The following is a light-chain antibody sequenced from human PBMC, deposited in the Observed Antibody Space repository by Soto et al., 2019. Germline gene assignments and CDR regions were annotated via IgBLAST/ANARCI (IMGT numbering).Light chain of an antibody. Sequence: QSVLTQHRSVSGSPGQSVTISCTGARSDVGGYNYVSWYQQHPGRAPKLMIYDVSKRPSGVPDRFSGSKSGNMASLAISGLQAEDEADYYCCSYAGTYTFVFGTGTKVTVL. J-gene: IGLJ1*01. CDR1: RSDVGGYNY. CDR3: CSYAGTYTFV. CDR2: DVS. V-gene: IGLV2-11*01.